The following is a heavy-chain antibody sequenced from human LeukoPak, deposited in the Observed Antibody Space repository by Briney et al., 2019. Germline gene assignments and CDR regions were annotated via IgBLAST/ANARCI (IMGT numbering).Heavy chain of an antibody. CDR1: GGSISISSYY. J-gene: IGHJ4*02. V-gene: IGHV4-61*05. CDR2: IYYSGST. D-gene: IGHD6-19*01. Sequence: SETLSLTCTVSGGSISISSYYWSWIRQPPGKGLEWIGYIYYSGSTNYNPSLKSRVTISVDTSKNQFSLKLSSVTAADTAVYYCARLDNYGSGWFYWGQGTLVTVSS. CDR3: ARLDNYGSGWFY.